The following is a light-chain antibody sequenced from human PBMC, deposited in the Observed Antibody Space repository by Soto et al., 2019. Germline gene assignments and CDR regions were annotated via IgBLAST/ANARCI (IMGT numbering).Light chain of an antibody. J-gene: IGLJ3*02. CDR2: DVT. CDR1: SSDVGAYNY. CDR3: SAYTTSSTLV. Sequence: QSALTQPASVSGSPGQSITISCTGTSSDVGAYNYVSWYQQLPDKVPKLMIYDVTYRPSGVSNRFSGSKSGNTASLTISGLQAEDEAEYFGSAYTTSSTLVFGGVTQLTVL. V-gene: IGLV2-14*03.